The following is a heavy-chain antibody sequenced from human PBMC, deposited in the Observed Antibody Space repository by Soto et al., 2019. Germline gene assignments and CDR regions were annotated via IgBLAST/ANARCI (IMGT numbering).Heavy chain of an antibody. CDR3: PVGKRWDQNSTSGYWSDP. V-gene: IGHV3-15*01. J-gene: IGHJ5*02. D-gene: IGHD3-16*01. Sequence: EMHLVDSGGGLVKPGGSLRLSCAASGFTFSHAWMSWVRQAPGKGLEWVGRIKSRADGGTKDYGAPVRGRFTISRDDSENLLLFQMNSLKSENTPVYYCPVGKRWDQNSTSGYWSDPGGRGTRVTSSA. CDR2: IKSRADGGTK. CDR1: GFTFSHAW.